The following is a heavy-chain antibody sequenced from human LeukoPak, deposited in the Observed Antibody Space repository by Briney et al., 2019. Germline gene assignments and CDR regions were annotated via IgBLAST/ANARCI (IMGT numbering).Heavy chain of an antibody. J-gene: IGHJ4*02. D-gene: IGHD3-22*01. V-gene: IGHV4-59*01. CDR3: ARGGDDSSGYSDFDY. Sequence: SETLSLTCTVSGGSISSYYWSWIRQPPGKGLEWIGYIYYGGSTNYNPSLKSRVTISVDTSKNQFSLKQSSVTAADTAVYYCARGGDDSSGYSDFDYWGQGTLVTVSS. CDR1: GGSISSYY. CDR2: IYYGGST.